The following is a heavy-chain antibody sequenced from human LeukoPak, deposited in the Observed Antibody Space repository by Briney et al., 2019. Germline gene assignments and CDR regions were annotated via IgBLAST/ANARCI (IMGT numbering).Heavy chain of an antibody. CDR1: GGSISSYY. V-gene: IGHV4-4*07. Sequence: SETLSLTCTVSGGSISSYYWSWIRQPAGKGLEWIGRLYTSGSTNYNPSLKSRVNMSVDTSKNQFSLKLSSVTAADTAVYYCARAPIPYYYDSSGYYLNDAFDIWGQGTMVTVSS. CDR3: ARAPIPYYYDSSGYYLNDAFDI. D-gene: IGHD3-22*01. J-gene: IGHJ3*02. CDR2: LYTSGST.